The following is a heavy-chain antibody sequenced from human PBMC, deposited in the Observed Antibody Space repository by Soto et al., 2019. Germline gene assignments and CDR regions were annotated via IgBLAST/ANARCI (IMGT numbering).Heavy chain of an antibody. CDR3: ARAHDFWSGYSHFDY. D-gene: IGHD3-3*01. J-gene: IGHJ4*02. Sequence: GGSLRLSCAASGFTFSSYSMNWVRQAPGKGLEWVSSISSSSSYIYYADSVKGRFTISRDNAKNSLYLQMNSLRAEDTAVYYCARAHDFWSGYSHFDYWGQGTLVTVSS. CDR1: GFTFSSYS. CDR2: ISSSSSYI. V-gene: IGHV3-21*01.